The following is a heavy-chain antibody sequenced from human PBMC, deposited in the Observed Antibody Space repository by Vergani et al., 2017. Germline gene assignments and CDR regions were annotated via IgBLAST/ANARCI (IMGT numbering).Heavy chain of an antibody. Sequence: EVQLVESGGRVVRPGGSLRLSCIAAGFKFDDYGMNWVRHVPGKGLEWVAGVNWNGVGSAYADSVRGRFSISRDNAKKAVFLQMNNLRHEDTALYFCVKDNDYDADGPFDLWGRGTLVTVSS. CDR1: GFKFDDYG. CDR3: VKDNDYDADGPFDL. V-gene: IGHV3-20*04. CDR2: VNWNGVGS. D-gene: IGHD3-16*01. J-gene: IGHJ2*01.